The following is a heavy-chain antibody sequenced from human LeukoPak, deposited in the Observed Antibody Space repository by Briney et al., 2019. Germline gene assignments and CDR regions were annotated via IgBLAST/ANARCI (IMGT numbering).Heavy chain of an antibody. V-gene: IGHV3-7*03. Sequence: GESLRLSCAASGFIFKKYWMNWVRQVPGKGLECLANIKEDGSETYYADSVKGRFTISRDNAKNSLYLQMNSLRAEDMALYYCAKGGDAFDIWGQGTMVTVSS. J-gene: IGHJ3*02. CDR2: IKEDGSET. CDR1: GFIFKKYW. CDR3: AKGGDAFDI.